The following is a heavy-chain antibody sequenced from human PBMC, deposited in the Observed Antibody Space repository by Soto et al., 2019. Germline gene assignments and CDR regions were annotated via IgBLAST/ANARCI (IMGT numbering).Heavy chain of an antibody. D-gene: IGHD3-3*01. CDR3: ARALRFLQWPNYFDY. CDR2: IYYSGST. V-gene: IGHV4-30-4*01. J-gene: IGHJ4*02. CDR1: GGSFSSGDYY. Sequence: QVQLQESGPGLVKPSQTLSLTCTVSGGSFSSGDYYWSWIRQPPGNGLEWIGSIYYSGSTYYNPSLKSRVFISRDTSKNQFSLKLTSVTAADTAVYYCARALRFLQWPNYFDYWGQGTLVTVSS.